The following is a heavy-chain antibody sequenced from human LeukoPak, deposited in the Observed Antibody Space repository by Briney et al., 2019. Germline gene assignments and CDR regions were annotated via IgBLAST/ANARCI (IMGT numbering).Heavy chain of an antibody. V-gene: IGHV4-38-2*01. J-gene: IGHJ4*02. CDR2: IYHSGST. D-gene: IGHD6-6*01. Sequence: SGTLSLTCVVSGYSLSSGYYWGWIRQPPRKGLEWIGSIYHSGSTYYHPPLKSRITISEDTSKNQFSLKLSSVTAADTAVYYCASESSNFDYWGQGTLVTVSS. CDR3: ASESSNFDY. CDR1: GYSLSSGYY.